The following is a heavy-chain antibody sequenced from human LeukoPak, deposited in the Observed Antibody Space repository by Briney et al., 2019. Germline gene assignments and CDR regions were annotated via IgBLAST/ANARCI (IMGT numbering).Heavy chain of an antibody. V-gene: IGHV3-48*03. CDR1: GFTFSSYE. CDR2: INSGSSTI. CDR3: ARVGLAGAFDI. D-gene: IGHD6-19*01. J-gene: IGHJ3*02. Sequence: GGSLRLSCAGSGFTFSSYEMNWVRQAPGKGLEWVSYINSGSSTIYYAPSVKGRFTISRDNAKNSLYLQMNSLRAEDTAVYYCARVGLAGAFDIWGQGTMVTVSS.